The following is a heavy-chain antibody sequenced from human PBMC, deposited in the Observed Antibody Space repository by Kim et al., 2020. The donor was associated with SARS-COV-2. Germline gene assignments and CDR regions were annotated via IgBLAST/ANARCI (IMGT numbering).Heavy chain of an antibody. D-gene: IGHD3-9*01. J-gene: IGHJ4*02. Sequence: SETLSLTCTVSGGSISSYYWSWIRQPPGKGLEWIGYIYYSGSTNYNPSLKSRVTISVDTSKNQFSLKLSSVTAADTAVYYCARGGYDILTGFSPFDYWGQGTLVTVSS. CDR1: GGSISSYY. CDR2: IYYSGST. V-gene: IGHV4-59*01. CDR3: ARGGYDILTGFSPFDY.